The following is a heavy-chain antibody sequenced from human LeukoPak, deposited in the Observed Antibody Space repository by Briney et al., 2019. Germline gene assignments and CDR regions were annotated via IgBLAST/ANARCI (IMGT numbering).Heavy chain of an antibody. Sequence: ASVKVSCKASGYTFTSYYMHWVRQAPGQGLEWMGIINPTGGSTTYAQKFQGRVTMTRDTSTSTVAMELSSLRTEDTAVYYCARAGVCSGGSCYYYYMDVWGKGTTVTVSS. CDR3: ARAGVCSGGSCYYYYMDV. D-gene: IGHD2-15*01. J-gene: IGHJ6*03. CDR2: INPTGGST. V-gene: IGHV1-46*01. CDR1: GYTFTSYY.